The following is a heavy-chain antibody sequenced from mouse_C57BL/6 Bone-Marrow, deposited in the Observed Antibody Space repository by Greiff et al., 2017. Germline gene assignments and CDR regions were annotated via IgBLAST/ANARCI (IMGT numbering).Heavy chain of an antibody. V-gene: IGHV1-39*01. CDR3: ERSHSSHYGSSAFAY. J-gene: IGHJ3*01. CDR2: INPNYGTT. Sequence: EVQLQESGPELVKPGASVKISCKASGYSFTDYNMNWVKQSNGKSLEWIGVINPNYGTTSYNQKFKGKATLTVDQSSSTAYMQPNSLTSEDSAVYYCERSHSSHYGSSAFAYWGQGTLVTVSA. D-gene: IGHD1-1*01. CDR1: GYSFTDYN.